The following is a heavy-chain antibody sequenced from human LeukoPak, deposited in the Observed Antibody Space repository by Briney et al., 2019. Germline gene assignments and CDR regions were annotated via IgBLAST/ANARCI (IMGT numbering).Heavy chain of an antibody. CDR2: LKSKIDGGTT. D-gene: IGHD3-3*01. V-gene: IGHV3-15*01. J-gene: IGHJ4*02. CDR1: GFTVSNAW. CDR3: TPDRVVMRYFDY. Sequence: WGSLRLSCAASGFTVSNAWMSWVRQAPGKGLEWVGRLKSKIDGGTTDYAAPVKGRFTISRDDSKNTLYLQMNSLKTEDTAVYYCTPDRVVMRYFDYWGEGTLVTVST.